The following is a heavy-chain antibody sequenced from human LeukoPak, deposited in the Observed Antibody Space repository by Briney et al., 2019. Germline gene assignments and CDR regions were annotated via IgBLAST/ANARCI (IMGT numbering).Heavy chain of an antibody. CDR2: INWNSGGL. Sequence: GRSLRLSCAASGFTFEDYAMHWVRQAPGKGLEWVSGINWNSGGLGYADSVKSRFTISRDNAKDSLYLQMSSLKVEDTALYYCVKSKGVSGSSYFDYWGQGTLVTVSS. CDR1: GFTFEDYA. V-gene: IGHV3-9*01. D-gene: IGHD3-16*01. J-gene: IGHJ4*02. CDR3: VKSKGVSGSSYFDY.